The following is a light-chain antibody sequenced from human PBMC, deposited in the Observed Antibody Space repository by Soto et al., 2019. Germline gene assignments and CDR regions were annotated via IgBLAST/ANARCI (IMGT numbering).Light chain of an antibody. CDR2: AAS. CDR3: QQYNSWPVT. CDR1: QVISTS. Sequence: DIQLTQSPSFLSPSIGQSVTITCRASQVISTSLAWYQVKPGKAPKLLIYAASTLESGVPSRFSATVSGTEFSLTITSLQPEDFATYYCQQYNSWPVTFGQGTRLEIK. J-gene: IGKJ5*01. V-gene: IGKV1-9*01.